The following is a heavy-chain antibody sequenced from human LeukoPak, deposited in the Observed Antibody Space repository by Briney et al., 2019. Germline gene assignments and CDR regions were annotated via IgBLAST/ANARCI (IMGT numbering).Heavy chain of an antibody. CDR1: GFRFSDYW. CDR3: ARGRAYYGGYYFDY. V-gene: IGHV3-7*01. Sequence: GGSLRLSCAASGFRFSDYWMTWVRQAPGKGLERVANIKQDGSTKYYVDSVKGRFTISRDNAKNSLYLQMNSLRAEDTAVYYCARGRAYYGGYYFDYWGQGTLVTVSS. CDR2: IKQDGSTK. J-gene: IGHJ4*02. D-gene: IGHD3-22*01.